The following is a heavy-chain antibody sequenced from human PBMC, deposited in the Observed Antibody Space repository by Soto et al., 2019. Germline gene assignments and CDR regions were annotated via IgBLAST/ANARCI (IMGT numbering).Heavy chain of an antibody. CDR1: GFTFSSYS. CDR3: ARARCSSTSCYRVDYYYYGMDV. Sequence: VQLVESGGGLVKPGGSLRLSCAASGFTFSSYSMNWVRQAPGKGLEWVSSISSSSSYIYYADSVKGRFTISRDNAKNSLYLQMNSLRAEDTAVYYCARARCSSTSCYRVDYYYYGMDVWGQGTTVTVSS. V-gene: IGHV3-21*01. J-gene: IGHJ6*02. D-gene: IGHD2-2*02. CDR2: ISSSSSYI.